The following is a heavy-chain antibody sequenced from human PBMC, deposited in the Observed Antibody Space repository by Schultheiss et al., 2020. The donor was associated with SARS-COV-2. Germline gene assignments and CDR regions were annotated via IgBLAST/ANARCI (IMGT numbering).Heavy chain of an antibody. CDR3: AREGIPGARGYYFDN. CDR2: IYHSGST. V-gene: IGHV4-34*01. J-gene: IGHJ4*02. CDR1: GGSFSDYY. Sequence: SQTLSLTCAVYGGSFSDYYWGWIRQPPGKGLEWIGSIYHSGSTYYNPSLKSRVTISVDTSKNQFSLKVTSVTAADTAVYYCAREGIPGARGYYFDNWAQGTLVTVSS. D-gene: IGHD2-2*01.